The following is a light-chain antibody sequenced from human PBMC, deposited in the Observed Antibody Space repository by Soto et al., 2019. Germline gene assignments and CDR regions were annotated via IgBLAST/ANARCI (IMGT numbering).Light chain of an antibody. CDR1: SSNIGAGYD. CDR3: QSYASRRGRGG. J-gene: IGLJ3*02. Sequence: QSVLTQPPSVSGAPGQRVTISCTGSSSNIGAGYDVHWYQQLPGTAPKLLIYGNSNRPSGVPDRFSGSKSGTSASLAITGLQGEYEAVYCCQSYASRRGRGGFGGGTQLPLL. CDR2: GNS. V-gene: IGLV1-40*01.